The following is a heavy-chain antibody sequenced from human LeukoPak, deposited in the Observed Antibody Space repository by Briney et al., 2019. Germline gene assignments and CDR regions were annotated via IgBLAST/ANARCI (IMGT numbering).Heavy chain of an antibody. J-gene: IGHJ4*02. CDR2: INHSGST. Sequence: GSLRLSCAASGFPLSSYAMSWVRQASGKGLEWIGEINHSGSTNYNPSLKSRVTISVDTSKNQFSLKLSSVTAADTAVYYCARSGPHVDYWGQGTLVTVSS. D-gene: IGHD3-10*01. V-gene: IGHV4-34*01. CDR3: ARSGPHVDY. CDR1: GFPLSSYA.